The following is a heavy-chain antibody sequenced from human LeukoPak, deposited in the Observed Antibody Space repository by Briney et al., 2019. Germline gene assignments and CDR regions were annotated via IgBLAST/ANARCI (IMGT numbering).Heavy chain of an antibody. CDR2: ISPDGRNT. CDR1: GFTFPDHS. Sequence: PGGSLRLSCSASGFTFPDHSMHWIRQAPVKGLEWVAAISPDGRNTYYAESVKGLFTISRDNSKNTLYLQLNGLRTEDTAVYYCARPLGGSGMFTEGGWFDPWGQGTLVTISS. J-gene: IGHJ5*02. CDR3: ARPLGGSGMFTEGGWFDP. V-gene: IGHV3-30*04. D-gene: IGHD3-16*01.